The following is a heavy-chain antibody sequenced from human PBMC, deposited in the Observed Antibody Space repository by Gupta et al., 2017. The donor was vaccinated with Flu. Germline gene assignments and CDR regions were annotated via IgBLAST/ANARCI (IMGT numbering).Heavy chain of an antibody. D-gene: IGHD2-15*01. Sequence: QVQLVLPGAAVSTPGASVHFSCPAYGFNFPGPFLPWSRQAPGQGLEWMGWINPNSSGTNYAQKFQGRVTMTRDTSSSTAYMELSRLRSDDTAVYDCAKDGRVVVAATRGWFDPWGQGTLVTVSS. CDR1: GFNFPGPF. CDR2: INPNSSGT. V-gene: IGHV1-2*02. CDR3: AKDGRVVVAATRGWFDP. J-gene: IGHJ5*02.